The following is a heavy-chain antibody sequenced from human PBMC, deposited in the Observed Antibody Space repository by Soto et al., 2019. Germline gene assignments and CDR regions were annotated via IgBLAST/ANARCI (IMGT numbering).Heavy chain of an antibody. D-gene: IGHD6-13*01. Sequence: QVQLVESGGGVVQPGRYLRLSCAASGFTFSSYGMHWVRQAPGKGLEWVAVISYDGSNKYYADSVKGRFTISRDKSKNTLYLQMNSLLAEDTAVYYCAFPCIAAVDYYFDYWGQGALVTVSS. CDR1: GFTFSSYG. J-gene: IGHJ4*02. V-gene: IGHV3-30*03. CDR3: AFPCIAAVDYYFDY. CDR2: ISYDGSNK.